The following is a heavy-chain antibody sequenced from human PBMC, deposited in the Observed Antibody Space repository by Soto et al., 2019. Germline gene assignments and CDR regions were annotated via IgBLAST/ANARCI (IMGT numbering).Heavy chain of an antibody. Sequence: QVQLVQSGAEVKKPGSSVKVSCTASGCTFSPYPITWVRQAPGQGLEWMGGLLPMLGTANYAQKFQGRVTITADKSTSTAYMELSGLTSEDSDIYFCAREYGGTYDEFHAFGVWGQGTLVTVSS. J-gene: IGHJ3*01. CDR1: GCTFSPYP. D-gene: IGHD1-1*01. CDR3: AREYGGTYDEFHAFGV. V-gene: IGHV1-69*06. CDR2: LLPMLGTA.